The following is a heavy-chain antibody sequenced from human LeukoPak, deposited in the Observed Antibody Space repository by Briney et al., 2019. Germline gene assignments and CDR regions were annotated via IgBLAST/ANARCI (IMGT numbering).Heavy chain of an antibody. CDR1: GFSFRDFS. CDR3: AKANKSISFNFDY. V-gene: IGHV3-43*02. CDR2: ISGALSAT. J-gene: IGHJ4*02. Sequence: GGSLRLSCAASGFSFRDFSMHWVRQVPGKGLEWVALISGALSATPYSHSLKSPFTTSTHNNKNSLFLQMNSLRVQATAFYYFAKANKSISFNFDYWGQGTLVTVSS. D-gene: IGHD2/OR15-2a*01.